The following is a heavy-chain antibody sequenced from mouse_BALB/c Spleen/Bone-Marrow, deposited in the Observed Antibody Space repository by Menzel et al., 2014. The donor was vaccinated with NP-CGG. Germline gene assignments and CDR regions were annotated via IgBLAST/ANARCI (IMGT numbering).Heavy chain of an antibody. Sequence: EVNVVDSGGGLVKPGGSLKLSCAASGFTFSSYAMSWVRQTPEKRLEWVASISRGGSTYYPDSVKGRFTISRDNARNILYLQTSSLRSEDTAMYYCARGHTYGSSYWYFDVWGAGTTVTVSS. CDR2: ISRGGST. J-gene: IGHJ1*01. D-gene: IGHD1-1*01. CDR1: GFTFSSYA. V-gene: IGHV5-6-5*01. CDR3: ARGHTYGSSYWYFDV.